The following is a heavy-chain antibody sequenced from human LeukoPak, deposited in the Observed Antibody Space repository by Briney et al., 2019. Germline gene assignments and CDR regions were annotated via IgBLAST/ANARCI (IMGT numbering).Heavy chain of an antibody. CDR1: GFSFSSYG. CDR3: ARSRFYFDY. V-gene: IGHV3-48*04. J-gene: IGHJ4*02. CDR2: ISGSSTTI. Sequence: PGGSLRLSCAASGFSFSSYGMSWVRQAPGKGLEWVSYISGSSTTIYYADSVKGRFTISRDNAKNSLYLQMNSLRAEDTAVYYCARSRFYFDYWGQGTLVTVSS.